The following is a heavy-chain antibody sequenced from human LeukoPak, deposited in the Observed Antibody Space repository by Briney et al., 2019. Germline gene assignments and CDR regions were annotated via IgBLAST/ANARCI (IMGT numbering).Heavy chain of an antibody. D-gene: IGHD3-22*01. CDR3: AKDWAGSDRRYYFDY. CDR2: VSGSGGST. Sequence: GGSLRLSCAASGFTFSSYAMSWVRQAPGKGLEWVSVVSGSGGSTYYADSVKGRFTIPRDNSQNTLYLQMSSLRAEDTAVYYCAKDWAGSDRRYYFDYWGQGTLVTVSS. V-gene: IGHV3-23*01. CDR1: GFTFSSYA. J-gene: IGHJ4*02.